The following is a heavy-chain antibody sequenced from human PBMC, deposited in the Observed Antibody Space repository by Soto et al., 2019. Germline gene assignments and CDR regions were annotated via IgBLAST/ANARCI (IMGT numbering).Heavy chain of an antibody. CDR1: GGSISSGGYS. J-gene: IGHJ4*02. Sequence: PSETLSLTCAVSGGSISSGGYSWSWIRQPPGKGLEWIGYIYHSGSTYYNPSLKSRVTISVDRSKNQFSLKLSSVTAADTAVYYCARALKDYGDYSIDDWGQGTLVTVSS. CDR3: ARALKDYGDYSIDD. D-gene: IGHD4-17*01. CDR2: IYHSGST. V-gene: IGHV4-30-2*01.